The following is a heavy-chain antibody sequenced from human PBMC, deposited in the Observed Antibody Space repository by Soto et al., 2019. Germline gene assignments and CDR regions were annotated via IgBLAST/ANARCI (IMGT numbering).Heavy chain of an antibody. CDR2: IIPIFGTA. CDR3: ARGSMATTIKVNGFDY. V-gene: IGHV1-69*13. Sequence: SVKVSCKASGGTFSSYAISWVRQAPGQGLEWMGGIIPIFGTANYAQKFQGRVTITADESTSTAYMELSSLRSEDTAVYYCARGSMATTIKVNGFDYWGQGTLVTVSS. J-gene: IGHJ4*02. D-gene: IGHD1-26*01. CDR1: GGTFSSYA.